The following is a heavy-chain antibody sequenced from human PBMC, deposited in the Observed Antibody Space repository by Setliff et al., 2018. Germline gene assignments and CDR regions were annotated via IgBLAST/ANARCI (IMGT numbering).Heavy chain of an antibody. CDR2: IYVSGSF. CDR3: ARTGTYRYFDY. Sequence: SETLSLTCDVSGSPFRDGASYWTWIRQPAGKGLEWIGQIYVSGSFNYNPSLESRLTISVDTAQNQFSLRLTSVTAADTAVYYCARTGTYRYFDYWGQGALVTVSS. V-gene: IGHV4-61*09. D-gene: IGHD1-1*01. J-gene: IGHJ4*02. CDR1: GSPFRDGASY.